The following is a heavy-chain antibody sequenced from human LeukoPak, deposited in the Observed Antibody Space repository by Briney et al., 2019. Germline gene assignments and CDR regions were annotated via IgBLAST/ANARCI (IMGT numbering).Heavy chain of an antibody. CDR3: ARGPNSNWSGLDF. J-gene: IGHJ4*02. Sequence: GGSLRLSCTASGFSFSGHWMHWARQLPGKGLVWVSRISPTGSTTSYADSVKGRFTVSRDNAKNTLYLQVNNRRAEDTAVYYCARGPNSNWSGLDFWGQGTLLTVSS. CDR2: ISPTGSTT. V-gene: IGHV3-74*01. D-gene: IGHD6-6*01. CDR1: GFSFSGHW.